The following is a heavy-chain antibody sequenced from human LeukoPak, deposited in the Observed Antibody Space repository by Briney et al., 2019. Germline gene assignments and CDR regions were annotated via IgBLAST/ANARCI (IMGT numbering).Heavy chain of an antibody. V-gene: IGHV3-7*01. CDR3: ARPYYYDSSDYSENFDS. Sequence: GGSLRLSCVASGFSFSNYWMSWVRQAPGKGLEWVANIKQDGSDKYYVDSVKGRFTISRDNAKNSLYLQMNSLRAEDTAVYYCARPYYYDSSDYSENFDSWGQGTLVTVSS. D-gene: IGHD3-22*01. J-gene: IGHJ4*02. CDR2: IKQDGSDK. CDR1: GFSFSNYW.